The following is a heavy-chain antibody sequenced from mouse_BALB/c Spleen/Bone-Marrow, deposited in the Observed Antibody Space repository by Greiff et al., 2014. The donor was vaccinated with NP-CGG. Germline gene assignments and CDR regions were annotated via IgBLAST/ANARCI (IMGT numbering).Heavy chain of an antibody. CDR2: ISSGGSYT. CDR1: GFTFSSYG. Sequence: EVKLVESGGDLVKPGGSLKLSCAASGFTFSSYGMSWVRQTPDKRLEWVATISSGGSYTYYPDSVKGRFTISRDNAKNTLYLQMGSLKSEDTAMYYCARGGGAYYGNYWFAYWGQGTLVTVSA. CDR3: ARGGGAYYGNYWFAY. J-gene: IGHJ3*01. V-gene: IGHV5-6*01. D-gene: IGHD2-10*01.